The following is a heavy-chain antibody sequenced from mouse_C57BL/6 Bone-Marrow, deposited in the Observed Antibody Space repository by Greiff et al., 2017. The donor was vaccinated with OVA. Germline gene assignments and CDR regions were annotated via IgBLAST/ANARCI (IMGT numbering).Heavy chain of an antibody. J-gene: IGHJ4*01. CDR1: GFTFSSSG. CDR3: ARQVRSYAMDY. V-gene: IGHV5-6*01. D-gene: IGHD1-1*01. Sequence: EVKLMESGGDLVKPGGSLKLSCAASGFTFSSSGMSWVRQTPDKRLEWVATISSGGSYPYYPASVKGRFTISRDNAKNTLYLQMSSLKSEDTAMYYCARQVRSYAMDYWGQGTSVTVSS. CDR2: ISSGGSYP.